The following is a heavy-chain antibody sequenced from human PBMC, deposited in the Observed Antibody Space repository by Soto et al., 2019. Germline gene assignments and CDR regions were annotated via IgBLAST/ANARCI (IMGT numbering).Heavy chain of an antibody. CDR2: IYYSGST. CDR1: GGSISSYY. Sequence: SETLSLTCTVPGGSISSYYWSWIRQPPGKGLEWIGYIYYSGSTNYSPSLMSRVSISLDTSKSQFSLNLNSVTAADTAVYYCARTLSGGFDYWGQGTLVTVSS. CDR3: ARTLSGGFDY. J-gene: IGHJ4*02. V-gene: IGHV4-59*01.